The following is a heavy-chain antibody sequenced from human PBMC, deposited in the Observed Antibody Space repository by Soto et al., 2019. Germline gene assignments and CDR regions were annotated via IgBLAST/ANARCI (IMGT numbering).Heavy chain of an antibody. CDR2: IIPIFGTA. V-gene: IGHV1-69*01. D-gene: IGHD2-15*01. CDR1: GGTFSSYA. CDR3: ARGVPYCSGGSCYPADWYFDL. J-gene: IGHJ2*01. Sequence: VSCKGSGGTFSSYAISWVRQAPGQGLEWMGGIIPIFGTANYAQKFQGRVTITADESTSTAYMELSSLRSEDTAVYYCARGVPYCSGGSCYPADWYFDLWGRGTLVTVSS.